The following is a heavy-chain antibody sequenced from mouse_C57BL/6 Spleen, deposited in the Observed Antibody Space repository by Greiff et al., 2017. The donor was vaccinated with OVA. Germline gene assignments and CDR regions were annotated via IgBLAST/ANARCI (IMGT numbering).Heavy chain of an antibody. CDR3: ARYGSSSWAMDY. CDR1: GYTFTSYW. D-gene: IGHD1-1*01. J-gene: IGHJ4*01. CDR2: IYPGSGST. Sequence: QVQLQQSGAELVKPGASVKMSCKASGYTFTSYWITWVKQRPGQGLEWIGDIYPGSGSTNYNEKFKSKATLTVDTSSSTAYMQRSSLTSEDSAVYYCARYGSSSWAMDYWGQGTSVTVSS. V-gene: IGHV1-55*01.